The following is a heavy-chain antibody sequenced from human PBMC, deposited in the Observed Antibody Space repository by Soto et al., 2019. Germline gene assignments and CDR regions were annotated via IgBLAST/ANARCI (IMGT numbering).Heavy chain of an antibody. CDR3: ARGLGHRYYDFWSGSLAGYFDY. D-gene: IGHD3-3*01. J-gene: IGHJ4*02. CDR1: GGSISSYY. CDR2: IYYSGST. V-gene: IGHV4-59*12. Sequence: SETLSLTCTVSGGSISSYYWSWIRQPPGKGLEWIGYIYYSGSTNYNPSLKSRVTISVDTSKNQFSLKLSSVTAADTAVYYCARGLGHRYYDFWSGSLAGYFDYWGQGTLVTVSS.